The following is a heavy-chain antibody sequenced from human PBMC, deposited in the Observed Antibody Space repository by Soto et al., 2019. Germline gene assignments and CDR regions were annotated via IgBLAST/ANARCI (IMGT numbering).Heavy chain of an antibody. CDR3: ATRYCSSTSCYYGDYYYMDV. D-gene: IGHD2-2*01. Sequence: QVQLVQSGAEVKRPGASVKVSCKASGYTFTSYYMHWVRQAPGQVLEWMGIINPSGGSTSYAQKFQGRVTMTRDTSTSTVYMELSSLRSEDTAVYYCATRYCSSTSCYYGDYYYMDVWGKGTTVTVSS. J-gene: IGHJ6*03. CDR1: GYTFTSYY. V-gene: IGHV1-46*03. CDR2: INPSGGST.